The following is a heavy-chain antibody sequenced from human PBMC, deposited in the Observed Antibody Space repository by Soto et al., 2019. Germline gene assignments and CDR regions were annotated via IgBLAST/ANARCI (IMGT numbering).Heavy chain of an antibody. CDR3: ARAEVTSKVDS. CDR2: MYNSGST. J-gene: IGHJ4*02. D-gene: IGHD2-21*02. Sequence: QVQLQESGPGLVKPSQTLSLTCTVSGDSISSGAYCWSWIRQNPGEGLEWLGFMYNSGSTSYNPSLNSRATISIDTSTNQFSLILRSVTAADTAVYYCARAEVTSKVDSWGQGTLGTVSS. V-gene: IGHV4-31*03. CDR1: GDSISSGAYC.